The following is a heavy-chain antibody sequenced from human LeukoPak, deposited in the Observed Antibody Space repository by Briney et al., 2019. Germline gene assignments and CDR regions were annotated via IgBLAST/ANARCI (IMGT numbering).Heavy chain of an antibody. J-gene: IGHJ6*03. CDR1: GFSLSTSGVG. CDR3: ARSSSTRSMVRGLPYYYYMDV. V-gene: IGHV2-5*01. D-gene: IGHD2-2*01. CDR2: IYWNDDK. Sequence: SGPTLVKPTQTLTLTYTFSGFSLSTSGVGVGWIRQPPGKALEWLALIYWNDDKRYSPSLKSRLTITKDTSKNQVVLTMTNMDPVDTATYYCARSSSTRSMVRGLPYYYYMDVWGKGTTVTVSS.